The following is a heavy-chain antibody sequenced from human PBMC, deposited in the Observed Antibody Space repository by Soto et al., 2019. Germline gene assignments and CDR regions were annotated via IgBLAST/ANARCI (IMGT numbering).Heavy chain of an antibody. J-gene: IGHJ4*02. D-gene: IGHD3-10*01. V-gene: IGHV3-21*01. CDR1: GFSFSIYS. CDR3: ARDPPKFYYGSGNFDY. Sequence: GGSLRLSCAASGFSFSIYSMNWVRHAPGKGLEWVSSISSSSSYRYYADSVKGRFTISRDSAKNSLYLQMNSLRAEDTAVYYCARDPPKFYYGSGNFDYWGQGALVTVSS. CDR2: ISSSSSYR.